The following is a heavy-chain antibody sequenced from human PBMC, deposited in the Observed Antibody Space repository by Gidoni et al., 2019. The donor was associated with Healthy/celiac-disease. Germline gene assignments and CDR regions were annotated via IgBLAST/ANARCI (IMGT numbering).Heavy chain of an antibody. Sequence: QVQLQESGPGLVKPSETLSLTCTVSGGPISSYYWSWIRPPPGKGLEWIGYIYYSGSTNYNPSLKSRVTISVDTSKNQFSLKLSSVTAADTAVYYCARGMATYYYDSSGYYPTYYFDY. J-gene: IGHJ4*01. CDR3: ARGMATYYYDSSGYYPTYYFDY. CDR2: IYYSGST. V-gene: IGHV4-59*01. CDR1: GGPISSYY. D-gene: IGHD3-22*01.